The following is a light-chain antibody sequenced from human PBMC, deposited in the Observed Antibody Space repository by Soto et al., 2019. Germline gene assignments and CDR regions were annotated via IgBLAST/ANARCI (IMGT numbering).Light chain of an antibody. CDR2: GAS. J-gene: IGKJ5*01. CDR1: QSISIS. V-gene: IGKV1-39*01. CDR3: QQTYTTPEIT. Sequence: DIHMTESPSSLSAYVGDRVTITCRASQSISISLNWYQLKPGKAPNLLMYGASCLKSGVPTRFSGSGSGTDFTLTISSLQPEDFATYYCQQTYTTPEITFGQGTRLEIK.